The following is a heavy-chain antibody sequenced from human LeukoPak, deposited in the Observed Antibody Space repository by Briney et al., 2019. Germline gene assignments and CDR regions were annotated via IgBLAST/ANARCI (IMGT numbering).Heavy chain of an antibody. CDR1: GGSISSYF. Sequence: SGTLSLTCTVSGGSISSYFWSWIRQPPGKGLEWIGYIYYSGSTNYNPSLKSRVTISVDTSKNQFSLKLSSVTAADTAVCYCASARLGSGLEGAFDIWGQGTMVTVSS. CDR3: ASARLGSGLEGAFDI. CDR2: IYYSGST. D-gene: IGHD6-25*01. V-gene: IGHV4-59*01. J-gene: IGHJ3*02.